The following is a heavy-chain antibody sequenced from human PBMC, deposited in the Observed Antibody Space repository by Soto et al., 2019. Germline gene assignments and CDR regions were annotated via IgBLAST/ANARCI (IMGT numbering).Heavy chain of an antibody. D-gene: IGHD6-25*01. V-gene: IGHV3-48*04. CDR2: ISSSSYTI. CDR3: ARDQTAPWFDS. J-gene: IGHJ5*01. Sequence: EVQLVESGGGLVQPGGSLRLSCGASGYTFSSYSMNWVRQAPGKGREWVSYISSSSYTIFYAHSVKGRLTISRANAKSSLSLQTNSLRAEDTAVYHYARDQTAPWFDSWGQGTLVTASS. CDR1: GYTFSSYS.